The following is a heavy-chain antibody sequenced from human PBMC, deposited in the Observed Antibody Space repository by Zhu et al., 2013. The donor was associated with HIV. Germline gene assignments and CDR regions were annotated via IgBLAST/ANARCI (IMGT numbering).Heavy chain of an antibody. Sequence: QVQLQESGPGLVKPSETLSLTCTVSGGSISSGNHYWGWVRQPPGKGPEYIASMYYSGSTYYNPSLQSRVSISVDTSKNQLSLRLTSVTAADTAVYYCVRERAASTSGWYPSWGQGTLVTVSS. CDR2: MYYSGST. D-gene: IGHD6-19*01. J-gene: IGHJ1*01. CDR3: VRERAASTSGWYPS. V-gene: IGHV4-39*07. CDR1: GGSISSGNHY.